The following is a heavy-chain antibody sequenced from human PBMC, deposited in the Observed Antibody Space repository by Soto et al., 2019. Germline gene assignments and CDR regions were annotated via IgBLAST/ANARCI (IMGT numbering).Heavy chain of an antibody. CDR1: GGSFNPNY. CDR3: ATITIFGVVPNYFDY. CDR2: IYYGETT. Sequence: SETLSLTCTVSGGSFNPNYWSWIRQPPGKGLEWVGYIYYGETTSYNPSLKCRVTISLDTSKNQFSLKLTSVTAADTAVYYCATITIFGVVPNYFDYWGQGTLVTAPQ. J-gene: IGHJ4*02. V-gene: IGHV4-59*08. D-gene: IGHD3-3*01.